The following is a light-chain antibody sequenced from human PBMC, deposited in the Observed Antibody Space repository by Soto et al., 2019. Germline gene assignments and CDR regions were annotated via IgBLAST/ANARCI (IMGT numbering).Light chain of an antibody. J-gene: IGKJ5*01. CDR2: DAS. CDR1: QDISNY. CDR3: QQYDTLPIT. V-gene: IGKV1-33*01. Sequence: DIQMTQSPSSLSASVGDRVTITCQASQDISNYLNWYQQKPGKAPKLLIYDASNLETGVPSRFSGSGSGTDFTFTISSLQPEDIATYYCQQYDTLPITLGQGTRLDI.